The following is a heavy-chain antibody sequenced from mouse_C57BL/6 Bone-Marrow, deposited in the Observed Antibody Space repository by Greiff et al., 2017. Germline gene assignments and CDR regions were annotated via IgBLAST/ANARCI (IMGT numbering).Heavy chain of an antibody. Sequence: VQLKQSGAELVRPGSSVKMSCKTSGYTFTRYGINWVKQRPGQGLEWIGYIYIGNGYTEYNEKFKGKATLTSDTSSSTAYMQLSSLTSEDSAIYICARGEVCDSLYAMDYWGQGTSVTVSS. CDR2: IYIGNGYT. D-gene: IGHD2-4*01. CDR1: GYTFTRYG. CDR3: ARGEVCDSLYAMDY. J-gene: IGHJ4*01. V-gene: IGHV1-58*01.